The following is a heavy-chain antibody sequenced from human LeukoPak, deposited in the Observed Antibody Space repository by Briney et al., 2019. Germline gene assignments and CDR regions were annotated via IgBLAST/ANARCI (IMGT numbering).Heavy chain of an antibody. V-gene: IGHV4-34*01. D-gene: IGHD3-16*01. CDR3: ARRGRFAFDI. Sequence: PSETLSLTCAVYGGSFSGYYWSWIRQPPGKGLEWIGEINHSGSTNYNPSLKSRVTISVDTSKNQFSLKLSSVTAADTAVYYCARRGRFAFDIWGKGKMVTVFS. J-gene: IGHJ3*02. CDR2: INHSGST. CDR1: GGSFSGYY.